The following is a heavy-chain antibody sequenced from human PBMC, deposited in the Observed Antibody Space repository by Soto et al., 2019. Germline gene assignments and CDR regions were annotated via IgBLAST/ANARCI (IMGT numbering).Heavy chain of an antibody. D-gene: IGHD3-22*01. Sequence: ASVKVSCKASGYTFTSYYMHWVRQAPGQGLEWMGIINPSGGSTSYAQKFQGRVTMTRDTSTSTVYMELSSLRSEDTAVYYCASGLLDSRGYYGTGYWGQGTLVTVSS. CDR3: ASGLLDSRGYYGTGY. J-gene: IGHJ4*02. V-gene: IGHV1-46*01. CDR2: INPSGGST. CDR1: GYTFTSYY.